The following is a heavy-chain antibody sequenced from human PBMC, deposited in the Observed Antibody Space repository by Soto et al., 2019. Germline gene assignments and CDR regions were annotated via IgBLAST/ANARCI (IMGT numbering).Heavy chain of an antibody. CDR3: AKDTYSSGNY. CDR2: ISYDGSNK. J-gene: IGHJ4*02. V-gene: IGHV3-30*18. D-gene: IGHD6-19*01. Sequence: ESGGGVVQPGRSLRLSCAASGFTFSSYGMHWVRQAPGKGLEWVAVISYDGSNKYYADSVKGRFTISRDNSKNTLYLQMNSLRAEDTAVYYCAKDTYSSGNYWGQGTLVTVSS. CDR1: GFTFSSYG.